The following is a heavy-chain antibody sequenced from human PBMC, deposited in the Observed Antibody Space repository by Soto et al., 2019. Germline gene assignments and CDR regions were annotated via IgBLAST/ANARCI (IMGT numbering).Heavy chain of an antibody. CDR1: GVSISSGAYS. CDR3: ARDLRGGGGYFGIDV. CDR2: IYHNGSP. J-gene: IGHJ6*02. D-gene: IGHD3-16*01. V-gene: IGHV4-30-2*01. Sequence: SETLSLTCAVSGVSISSGAYSWTWIRQPPGKGLEWIGYIYHNGSPYYNPSLKSRVPISLDRSKNQFSLMLSSVTAADTAVYFCARDLRGGGGYFGIDVWGQGPTVTVYS.